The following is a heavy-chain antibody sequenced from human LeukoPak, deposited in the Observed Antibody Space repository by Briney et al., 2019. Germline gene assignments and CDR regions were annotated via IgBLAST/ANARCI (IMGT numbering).Heavy chain of an antibody. CDR1: GYSINSGYY. J-gene: IGHJ4*02. CDR3: ARDRSSYGFTDDC. D-gene: IGHD1-26*01. CDR2: IYHSGTT. Sequence: PSETLSLTCTVSGYSINSGYYWGWIRQPPGKGLEWIGNIYHSGTTYYNPSLKSRVTISVDTSKNQFSLKVSSVTAADTAVYYCARDRSSYGFTDDCWGQGTLVTVSS. V-gene: IGHV4-38-2*02.